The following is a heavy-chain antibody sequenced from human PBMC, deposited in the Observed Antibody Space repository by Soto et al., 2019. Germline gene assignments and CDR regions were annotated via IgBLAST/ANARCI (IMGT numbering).Heavy chain of an antibody. CDR1: GYTFTSYG. J-gene: IGHJ4*02. CDR2: ISDYNGNT. CDR3: ARVEYCSGGSCYSGVSY. D-gene: IGHD2-15*01. V-gene: IGHV1-18*01. Sequence: ASVKVSCKASGYTFTSYGISWVRQAPGQGLEWMGWISDYNGNTNYAQKLQGRVTMTTDTSTSTAYMELRSLRSDDTAVYYCARVEYCSGGSCYSGVSYWGQGTLVTVSS.